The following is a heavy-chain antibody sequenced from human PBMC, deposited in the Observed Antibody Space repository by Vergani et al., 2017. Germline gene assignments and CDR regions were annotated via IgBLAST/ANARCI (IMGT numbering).Heavy chain of an antibody. D-gene: IGHD2-8*01. J-gene: IGHJ3*02. CDR2: ISGSGGST. CDR3: AKDLQTYEWDRDAFDI. V-gene: IGHV3-23*01. Sequence: EVQLLESGGGLVQPGGSLRLSCAASGFTFSSYAMSWVRQAPGKGLEWVSAISGSGGSTYYADSVKGRFTISRDNSKNTLYLQMNSLRAEDTAVYYCAKDLQTYEWDRDAFDIWGQGTMVTVSS. CDR1: GFTFSSYA.